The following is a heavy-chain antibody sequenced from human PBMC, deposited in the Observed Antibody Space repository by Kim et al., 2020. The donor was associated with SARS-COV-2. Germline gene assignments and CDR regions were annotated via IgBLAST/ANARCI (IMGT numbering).Heavy chain of an antibody. J-gene: IGHJ5*02. Sequence: SHGHNIYYADSVKGRFTIARDNSKTMLYLQRNSLGAEDTAVYYCANFEAWGQGTLVTVSS. V-gene: IGHV3-33*06. D-gene: IGHD3-9*01. CDR2: SHGHNI. CDR3: ANFEA.